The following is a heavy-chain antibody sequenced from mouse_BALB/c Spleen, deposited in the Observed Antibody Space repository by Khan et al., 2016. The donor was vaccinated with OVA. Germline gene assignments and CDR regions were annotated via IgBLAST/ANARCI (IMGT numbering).Heavy chain of an antibody. CDR3: ARSDSGTVFDY. D-gene: IGHD4-1*01. CDR2: IYPGYGAI. Sequence: QIQLVQSGPELVKPGASVRISCNASGYTFRSYYIHWVKQRPGQGLEWIGWIYPGYGAIKYNENFKGKATLTTANSSSTAYLQLSSRTAEDAAVYFGARSDSGTVFDYWGQGTTLTVSS. CDR1: GYTFRSYY. J-gene: IGHJ2*01. V-gene: IGHV1S56*01.